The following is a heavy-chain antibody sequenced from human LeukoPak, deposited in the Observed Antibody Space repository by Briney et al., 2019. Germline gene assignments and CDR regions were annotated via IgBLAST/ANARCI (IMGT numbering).Heavy chain of an antibody. CDR2: IKQDGTEK. CDR3: ARGSATAD. Sequence: GGSLRLSCAASGFTFSSVWMSWVRQAPGKGLEWVANIKQDGTEKYYVDSVKGRFTISRDNAKNSLYLQMNSLSAEDTAVYYCARGSATADWGQGTLVTVSS. CDR1: GFTFSSVW. V-gene: IGHV3-7*04. J-gene: IGHJ4*02.